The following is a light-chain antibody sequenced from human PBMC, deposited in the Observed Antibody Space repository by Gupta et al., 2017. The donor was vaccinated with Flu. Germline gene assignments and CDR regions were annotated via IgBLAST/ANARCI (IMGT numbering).Light chain of an antibody. CDR2: DGR. CDR3: TSDTDKNTVI. Sequence: SSLPQPASVFGSLGQSITISCTGTLNDVGGFNYVSWYQQLPGEVPRFMIFDGRNRPAGVASGFSGSKAGNTAALTISGPREEEDGYYYGTSDTDKNTVIFGGGTKWTVL. V-gene: IGLV2-14*03. CDR1: LNDVGGFNY. J-gene: IGLJ2*01.